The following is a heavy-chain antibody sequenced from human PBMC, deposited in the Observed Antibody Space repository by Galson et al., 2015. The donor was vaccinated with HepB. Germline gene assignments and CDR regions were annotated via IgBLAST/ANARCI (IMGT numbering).Heavy chain of an antibody. CDR1: GYTFTSYY. D-gene: IGHD4-11*01. CDR2: INPSGGST. J-gene: IGHJ3*02. V-gene: IGHV1-46*01. Sequence: SVKVSCKASGYTFTSYYMHWVRQAPGQGLEWMGIINPSGGSTSYAQKFQGRVTITADKSTSTAYMELSSLRSEDTAVYYCASTFSNFRAFDIWGQGTMVTVSS. CDR3: ASTFSNFRAFDI.